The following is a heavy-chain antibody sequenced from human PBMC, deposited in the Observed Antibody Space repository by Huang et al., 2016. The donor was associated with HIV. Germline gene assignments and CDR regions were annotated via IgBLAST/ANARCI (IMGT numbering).Heavy chain of an antibody. CDR3: ARHDPDYYGSGSYYNNPIY. CDR1: GGSFSSSFYY. J-gene: IGHJ4*02. Sequence: QLQLQESGPGLVKPSETLSLTCTVSGGSFSSSFYYWGWIRQPPGTGLEWIGTIYYVVITYDNPSIKSRVTISVDTSKNQFSLKLSSVTAAETAVYYCARHDPDYYGSGSYYNNPIYWGQGTLVTVSS. V-gene: IGHV4-39*01. D-gene: IGHD3-10*01. CDR2: IYYVVIT.